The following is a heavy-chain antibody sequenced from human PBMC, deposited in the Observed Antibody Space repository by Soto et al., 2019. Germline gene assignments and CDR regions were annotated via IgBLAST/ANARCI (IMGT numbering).Heavy chain of an antibody. J-gene: IGHJ5*02. CDR2: IYYGGTT. D-gene: IGHD2-15*01. Sequence: QVQLQESGPGLVKPSETPSLTCTVSSYSVSTTTYFWAWIRQPPGKGLEWIGSIYYGGTTYYNSSLKSRVTISVDTSKNQFSLKLSSVTAADTAVYYCERHGPAGYCSGGSCNWFDPWGQGTLVTVSS. CDR3: ERHGPAGYCSGGSCNWFDP. CDR1: SYSVSTTTYF. V-gene: IGHV4-39*01.